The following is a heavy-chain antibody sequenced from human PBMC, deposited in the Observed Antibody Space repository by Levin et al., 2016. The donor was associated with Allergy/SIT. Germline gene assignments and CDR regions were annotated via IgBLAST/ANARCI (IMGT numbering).Heavy chain of an antibody. CDR2: INHDGTT. D-gene: IGHD5-18*01. Sequence: WIRQPPGKGLEWIGEINHDGTTNYNPSLKSRVTISVDTSKNQFSLKLSSVTAADTAVYYCARHAKSVEDTAMEPPEFYFDYWGQGTLVTVSS. V-gene: IGHV4-34*01. J-gene: IGHJ4*02. CDR3: ARHAKSVEDTAMEPPEFYFDY.